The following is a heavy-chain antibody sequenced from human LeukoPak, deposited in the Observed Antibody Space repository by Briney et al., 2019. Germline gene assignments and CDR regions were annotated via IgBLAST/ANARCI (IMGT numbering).Heavy chain of an antibody. Sequence: GGSLRLSCAASGFTFSSYEMNWVRQAPGKGLEWVSYISSSGSAIYYADSVKGRFTISRDNAKNSLYLQMNSLRAEDTAVYYCAREIRGFFDYWGQGTLVTVSS. V-gene: IGHV3-48*03. CDR2: ISSSGSAI. CDR3: AREIRGFFDY. J-gene: IGHJ4*02. CDR1: GFTFSSYE. D-gene: IGHD3-10*01.